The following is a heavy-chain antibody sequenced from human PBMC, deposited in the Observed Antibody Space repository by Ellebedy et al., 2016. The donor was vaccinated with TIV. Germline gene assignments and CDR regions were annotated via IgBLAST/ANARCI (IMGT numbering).Heavy chain of an antibody. D-gene: IGHD6-13*01. CDR1: GYSFTSYW. Sequence: KVSCKGSGYSFTSYWVGWVRQLRGKGLEWMGIIYPGDSDTRYSPSFQGQVTISADKSISTAYLQWSSLKASDTAMYYWSRKPTGIGAAGNDFWGQGTLVTVSS. CDR3: SRKPTGIGAAGNDF. J-gene: IGHJ4*02. V-gene: IGHV5-51*01. CDR2: IYPGDSDT.